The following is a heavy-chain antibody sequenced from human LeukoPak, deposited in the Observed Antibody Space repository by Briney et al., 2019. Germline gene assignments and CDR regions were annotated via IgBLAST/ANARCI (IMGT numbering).Heavy chain of an antibody. J-gene: IGHJ5*02. V-gene: IGHV3-21*01. CDR1: GFTFSSYA. CDR2: ISSSSSYI. CDR3: ARDGFGYSYGLGNWFDP. D-gene: IGHD5-18*01. Sequence: GGSLRLSCAASGFTFSSYAMSWVRQAPGKGLEWVSSISSSSSYIYYADSVKGRFTISRDNAKNSLYLQMNSLRAEDTAVYYCARDGFGYSYGLGNWFDPWGQGTLVTVSS.